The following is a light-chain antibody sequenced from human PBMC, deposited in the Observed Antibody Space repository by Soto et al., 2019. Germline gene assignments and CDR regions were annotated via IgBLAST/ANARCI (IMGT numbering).Light chain of an antibody. CDR2: DVT. CDR3: SSYRSGDTYV. J-gene: IGLJ1*01. CDR1: SSDVGGYNY. Sequence: QSVLTQPASVSGSPGQSITISCTGTSSDVGGYNYVSWYQQHPGKAPKLMIYDVTNRPSGVSNRFSGSKSGNTASLTISGLQAEDEADYYCSSYRSGDTYVFGIGTKVTVL. V-gene: IGLV2-14*01.